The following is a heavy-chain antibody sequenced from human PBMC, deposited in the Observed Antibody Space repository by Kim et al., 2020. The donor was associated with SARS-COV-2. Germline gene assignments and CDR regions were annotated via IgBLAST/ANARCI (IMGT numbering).Heavy chain of an antibody. CDR2: IHGNGNS. D-gene: IGHD3-16*01. V-gene: IGHV3-53*01. CDR3: EQDKGPGDWERMDY. J-gene: IGHJ4*02. Sequence: GGSLRLSCAASAFPVSTSDMTWVRQAPGRGLEWVSVIHGNGNSYYADSVRGRFTISRDNSKNTLYLQMNDLRAEDTAVNYCEQDKGPGDWERMDYMGQG. CDR1: AFPVSTSD.